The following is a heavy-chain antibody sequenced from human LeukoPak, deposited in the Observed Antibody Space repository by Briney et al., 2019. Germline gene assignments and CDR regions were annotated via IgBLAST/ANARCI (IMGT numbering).Heavy chain of an antibody. V-gene: IGHV3-48*03. D-gene: IGHD3-10*01. CDR2: ITSSGGTI. CDR3: ASRPPPSRGPYDY. Sequence: PGGSLRLSCAASGFTFSNYEMNWVRQAPGKGLEWVSYITSSGGTIYCADSVKGRFTISRDNAKNSLYLQMHSLRAEDTAVYYCASRPPPSRGPYDYWGQGTLVTVSS. J-gene: IGHJ4*02. CDR1: GFTFSNYE.